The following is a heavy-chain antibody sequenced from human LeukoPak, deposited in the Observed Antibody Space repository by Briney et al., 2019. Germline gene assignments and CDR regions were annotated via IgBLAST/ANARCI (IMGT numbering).Heavy chain of an antibody. Sequence: ASVKVSCKASGGTFSSYAISWARQAPGQGLEWMGGFDPEDGETIYAQKFQGRVTMAEDTSTDTAYMELSSLRSEDTAVYYCATTSPGIVVVITSEYFQHWGQGTLVTVSS. D-gene: IGHD3-22*01. J-gene: IGHJ1*01. V-gene: IGHV1-24*01. CDR1: GGTFSSYA. CDR2: FDPEDGET. CDR3: ATTSPGIVVVITSEYFQH.